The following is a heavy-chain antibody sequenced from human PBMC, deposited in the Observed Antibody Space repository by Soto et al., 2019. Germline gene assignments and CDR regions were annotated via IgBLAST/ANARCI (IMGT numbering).Heavy chain of an antibody. D-gene: IGHD6-19*01. Sequence: EVQLVESGGGLVQPGGSLKLSCAASGFSFSDSAMHWVRQASGKGLEWVGRIRSKANSYATVYAASVKGRFTISRDDSKNTAYLQMNSLKTEDTAVYYCARPWGRVVGDADYWGQGTLVTVSS. CDR2: IRSKANSYAT. V-gene: IGHV3-73*02. J-gene: IGHJ4*02. CDR1: GFSFSDSA. CDR3: ARPWGRVVGDADY.